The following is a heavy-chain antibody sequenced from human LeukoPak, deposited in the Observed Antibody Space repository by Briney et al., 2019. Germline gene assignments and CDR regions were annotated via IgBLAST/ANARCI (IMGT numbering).Heavy chain of an antibody. D-gene: IGHD1-1*01. J-gene: IGHJ4*02. CDR1: GDSISSSGRFY. CDR2: MDYSGTT. Sequence: SETLSLTCTVSGDSISSSGRFYWGWLRQTPGKGLEWIGSMDYSGTTDYNPSLKSRVTLSVDTSKGQFSLKLTSVTAADTALYYCARDHYNKTWYKYWGQGTLVTVSS. V-gene: IGHV4-39*02. CDR3: ARDHYNKTWYKY.